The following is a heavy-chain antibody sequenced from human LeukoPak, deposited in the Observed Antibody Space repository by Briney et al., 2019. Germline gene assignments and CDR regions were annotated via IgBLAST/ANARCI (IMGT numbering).Heavy chain of an antibody. J-gene: IGHJ2*01. V-gene: IGHV3-48*02. CDR1: GFTFSSYG. D-gene: IGHD3-3*02. Sequence: GGSLRLSCAASGFTFSSYGMNWVRQAPGKGLEWVSYISSSGSTIYYANSVKGRFTISRDNARNSLYLQMNSLRDEDTVVYYCARDFSAPLPLWGRGTLVTVSS. CDR3: ARDFSAPLPL. CDR2: ISSSGSTI.